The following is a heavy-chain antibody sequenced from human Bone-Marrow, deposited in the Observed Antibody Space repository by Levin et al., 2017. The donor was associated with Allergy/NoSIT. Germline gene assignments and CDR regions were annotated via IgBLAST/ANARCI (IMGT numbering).Heavy chain of an antibody. CDR2: IYYSGST. V-gene: IGHV4-30-4*01. Sequence: LRLSCTVSGDSISSGEDYWSWIRQSPGKGLEWIGYIYYSGSTSYNPSLKSRVIMSVDTSKNHFSLRLGSATAADTAVYYCARCSGGTCYSGLDSWGQGTLVTVSS. J-gene: IGHJ4*02. CDR3: ARCSGGTCYSGLDS. CDR1: GDSISSGEDY. D-gene: IGHD2-15*01.